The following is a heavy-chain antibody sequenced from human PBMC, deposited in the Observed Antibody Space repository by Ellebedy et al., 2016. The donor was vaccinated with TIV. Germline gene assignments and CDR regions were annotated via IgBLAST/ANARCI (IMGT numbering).Heavy chain of an antibody. CDR3: ARDLDDSSGYYYPMIDY. V-gene: IGHV3-21*01. J-gene: IGHJ4*02. CDR1: EFTITNYA. D-gene: IGHD3-22*01. CDR2: ISSSSSYI. Sequence: GESLKISCAASEFTITNYAMNWVRQAPGKGLEWVSSISSSSSYIYYADSVKGRFTISRDNAKNSLYLQMNSLRAEDTAVYYCARDLDDSSGYYYPMIDYWGQGTLVTVSS.